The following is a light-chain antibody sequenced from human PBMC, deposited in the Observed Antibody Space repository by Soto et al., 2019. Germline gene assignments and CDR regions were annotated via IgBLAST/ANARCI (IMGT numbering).Light chain of an antibody. V-gene: IGLV1-44*01. J-gene: IGLJ1*01. CDR1: SSNVGGNP. CDR3: ASWDDSLNGPV. CDR2: TNT. Sequence: QSFLTQPPSASGTPGQRVTISCSGSSSNVGGNPVNWYQHVPTTAPKLLIYTNTQRPSGVPDRFSGSKSGTSASLAISGLQSEDEADYYCASWDDSLNGPVFGTGTKVTVL.